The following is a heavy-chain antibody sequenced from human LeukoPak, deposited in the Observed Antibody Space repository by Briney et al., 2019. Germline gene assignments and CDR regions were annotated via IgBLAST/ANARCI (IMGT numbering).Heavy chain of an antibody. Sequence: GGSLRLSCAVSGFTLSSYAMSWVRHGPGEGLEWVSAISVSVGSTYSAGSVRGRFTISRDNSKNTLSLQMNSLRAEDTAVYYCAKWPQGVVVPAADYSFAYWGQGTLVTVSS. J-gene: IGHJ4*02. D-gene: IGHD2-2*01. V-gene: IGHV3-23*01. CDR3: AKWPQGVVVPAADYSFAY. CDR2: ISVSVGST. CDR1: GFTLSSYA.